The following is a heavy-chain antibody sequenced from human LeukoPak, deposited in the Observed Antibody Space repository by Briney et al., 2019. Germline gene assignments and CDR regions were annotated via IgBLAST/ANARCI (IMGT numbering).Heavy chain of an antibody. J-gene: IGHJ4*02. V-gene: IGHV1-18*01. CDR1: GYTFTSYG. CDR3: ARGRYYDFWSGYSPPGY. Sequence: GASVKVSCKASGYTFTSYGISWVRQAPGQGLEWMGWISAYNGNTNYAQKLQGRVTMTTDTSTSTAYMELRSLRSDDTAVYYCARGRYYDFWSGYSPPGYWGQGTLVTVSS. D-gene: IGHD3-3*01. CDR2: ISAYNGNT.